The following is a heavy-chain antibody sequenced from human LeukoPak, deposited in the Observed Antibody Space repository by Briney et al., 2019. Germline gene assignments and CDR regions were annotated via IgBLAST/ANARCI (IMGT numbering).Heavy chain of an antibody. V-gene: IGHV3-53*01. Sequence: GGSLRLSCAASGFTVSSNYMSWVRQAPGKGLEWVSVIYSGGSTYHADSVKGRFTISRDNSKNTLYLQMNSLRAEDTAVYYCARDGVDGSSCGMDVWGQGTTVTVSS. CDR3: ARDGVDGSSCGMDV. CDR2: IYSGGST. J-gene: IGHJ6*02. D-gene: IGHD3-10*01. CDR1: GFTVSSNY.